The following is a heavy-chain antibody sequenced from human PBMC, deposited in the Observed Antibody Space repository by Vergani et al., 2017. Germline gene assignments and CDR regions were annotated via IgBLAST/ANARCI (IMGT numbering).Heavy chain of an antibody. CDR3: AGPQGTSAYYYGGFDY. J-gene: IGHJ4*02. CDR1: GFNFPSFT. V-gene: IGHV3-21*04. Sequence: EAYLVQSGGGLVTPGGSLRLSCAASGFNFPSFTMNWVRQAPGRGLEWISSIKFPPGEIFYADSVKGRFTISRDNSKNTLSLQMNSLTAEDTAIYYCAGPQGTSAYYYGGFDYWGQGILVTVSS. CDR2: IKFPPGEI. D-gene: IGHD3-22*01.